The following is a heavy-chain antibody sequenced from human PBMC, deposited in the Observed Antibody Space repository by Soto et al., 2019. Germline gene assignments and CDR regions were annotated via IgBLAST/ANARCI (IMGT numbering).Heavy chain of an antibody. CDR2: IYPGDSDT. CDR3: AILTSYIHSRGYYNRHDAFDI. Sequence: GESLKISCKGSGYTFTNYWIGWVRQMPGKGLEWVGIIYPGDSDTRYSPSFQGQVIISADKSISTAYLQLSSLKASDTAMYYCAILTSYIHSRGYYNRHDAFDIWGQGAMVTVSS. J-gene: IGHJ3*02. D-gene: IGHD3-22*01. CDR1: GYTFTNYW. V-gene: IGHV5-51*01.